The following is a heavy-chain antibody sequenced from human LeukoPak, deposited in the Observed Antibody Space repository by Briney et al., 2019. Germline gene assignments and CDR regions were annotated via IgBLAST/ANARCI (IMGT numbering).Heavy chain of an antibody. D-gene: IGHD5-12*01. Sequence: SETLSLTCTVSGGSISSYYWSWIRQPPGKGLEWIGYIYYSGSTNYNPSLKSRVTISVDTSKNQFSLKLSSVTAADTAVYYCAWDGYSGYDESGESYYFDYWGQGTLVTVSS. J-gene: IGHJ4*02. V-gene: IGHV4-59*01. CDR1: GGSISSYY. CDR2: IYYSGST. CDR3: AWDGYSGYDESGESYYFDY.